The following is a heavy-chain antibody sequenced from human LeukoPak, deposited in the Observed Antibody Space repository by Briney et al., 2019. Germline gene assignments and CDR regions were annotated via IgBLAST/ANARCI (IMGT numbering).Heavy chain of an antibody. V-gene: IGHV3-48*03. CDR2: ISSGGNTI. Sequence: PGGSLRLSCAASGFTFSIYEMNWVRQAPGKGLEWVSYISSGGNTIYYADSVKGRFTISRDNTKASLYLQMNSLRAEDTAVYYCAREAYYYDSTGLPGNFDYWGQGSLVTVSS. J-gene: IGHJ4*02. D-gene: IGHD3-22*01. CDR1: GFTFSIYE. CDR3: AREAYYYDSTGLPGNFDY.